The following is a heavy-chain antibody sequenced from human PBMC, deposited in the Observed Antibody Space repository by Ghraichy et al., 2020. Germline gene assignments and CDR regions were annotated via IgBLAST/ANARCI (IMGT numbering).Heavy chain of an antibody. J-gene: IGHJ6*02. D-gene: IGHD3-16*01. CDR3: ARDRRGRTWFAGAPGYGVDV. V-gene: IGHV6-1*01. Sequence: SQTLSLTCAISGDSVSSNSAAWNWIRQSPSRGLEWLGRTYYRSKWHNDYAVSVKRRMTINPDTSKNQFSLQLKSVTPEDTAVYYCARDRRGRTWFAGAPGYGVDVWGQGTTVTVSS. CDR1: GDSVSSNSAA. CDR2: TYYRSKWHN.